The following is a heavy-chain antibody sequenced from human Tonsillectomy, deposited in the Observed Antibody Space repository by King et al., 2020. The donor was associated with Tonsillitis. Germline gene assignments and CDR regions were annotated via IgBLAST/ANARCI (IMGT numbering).Heavy chain of an antibody. CDR3: ARDSPRGGTTFDY. Sequence: QLQESGPGLVKPSQTLSLTCTVSGGSISSGSYYWSWIRQPAGKGLEWVGRIYTSGSTDYNPSLKSRVTMSVDTSKNQFSLKLSSVTAADTAVYYCARDSPRGGTTFDYWGQGTLVTVSS. J-gene: IGHJ4*02. D-gene: IGHD1-1*01. CDR1: GGSISSGSYY. CDR2: IYTSGST. V-gene: IGHV4-61*02.